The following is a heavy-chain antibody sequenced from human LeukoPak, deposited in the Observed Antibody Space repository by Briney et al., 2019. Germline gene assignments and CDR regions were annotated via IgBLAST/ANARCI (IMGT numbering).Heavy chain of an antibody. CDR1: GYTFTGYY. J-gene: IGHJ6*02. V-gene: IGHV1-2*02. D-gene: IGHD6-13*01. CDR3: ARGAAVNYYYYYGMDV. CDR2: INPNSGGT. Sequence: GASVKVSCKASGYTFTGYYMHWVRQAPGQGLEWMGWINPNSGGTNYAQKFQGSVTMTRDTSISTAYMELSRLRSDDTAVYYCARGAAVNYYYYYGMDVWGQGTTVTVSS.